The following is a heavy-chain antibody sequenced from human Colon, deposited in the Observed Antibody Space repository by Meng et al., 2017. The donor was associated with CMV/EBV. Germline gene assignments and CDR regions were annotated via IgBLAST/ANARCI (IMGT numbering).Heavy chain of an antibody. CDR2: INPSGNT. Sequence: VQLQESGPGLAKPSGTRSVTCAVSGDSISNSKWWTWVRQSPGKGLEWIGEINPSGNTAYNPSLKSRVTISLDKSKNQFSVMLSFVTAADTAVYYCTGRKVRSTGGQMEWGQGTLVTVSS. V-gene: IGHV4-4*02. J-gene: IGHJ4*02. CDR3: TGRKVRSTGGQME. CDR1: GDSISNSKW. D-gene: IGHD2-2*01.